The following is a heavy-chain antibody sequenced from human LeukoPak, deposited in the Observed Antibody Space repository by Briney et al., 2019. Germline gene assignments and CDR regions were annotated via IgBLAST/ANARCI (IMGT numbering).Heavy chain of an antibody. CDR1: GFTFSSYA. CDR2: INDSGGST. V-gene: IGHV3-23*01. CDR3: ATYDYVWGRYRLAQSDY. Sequence: GGSLRLSCAASGFTFSSYAMSWVRQLPGKGLEWLSYINDSGGSTYYADSVKGRFVISRDNSKNSLYLQINSLRAEDTAIYYCATYDYVWGRYRLAQSDYWGQGTLVAVSS. J-gene: IGHJ4*02. D-gene: IGHD3-16*02.